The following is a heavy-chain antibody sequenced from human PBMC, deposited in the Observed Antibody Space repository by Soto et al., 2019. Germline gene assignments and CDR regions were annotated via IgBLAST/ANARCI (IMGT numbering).Heavy chain of an antibody. D-gene: IGHD6-6*01. V-gene: IGHV1-24*01. J-gene: IGHJ6*02. Sequence: ASVKVSCKVSGYTLTELSMHWVRQAPGKGLEWMGGFDPEDGETNYAQKFQGRVTITADKSTSTAYMELSSLRSEDTAVYYCARLSYSSSPSGMDVWGQGTTVTVSS. CDR2: FDPEDGET. CDR3: ARLSYSSSPSGMDV. CDR1: GYTLTELS.